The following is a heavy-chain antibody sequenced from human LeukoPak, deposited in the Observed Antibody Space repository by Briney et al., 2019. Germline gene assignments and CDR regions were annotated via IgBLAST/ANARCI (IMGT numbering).Heavy chain of an antibody. V-gene: IGHV4-34*01. J-gene: IGHJ5*02. CDR3: ARALNPSRLGEFP. D-gene: IGHD3-16*01. Sequence: SETLSLTCAVYGGSFSGYYWSWIRQPPGKGLEWIGEINHSGSTNYNPSLKSRVTISVDTSKNQFSLKLGSVTAADTAVYYCARALNPSRLGEFPWGQGTLVAVSS. CDR1: GGSFSGYY. CDR2: INHSGST.